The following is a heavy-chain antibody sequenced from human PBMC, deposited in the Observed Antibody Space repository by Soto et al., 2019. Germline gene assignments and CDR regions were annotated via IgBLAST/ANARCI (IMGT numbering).Heavy chain of an antibody. CDR3: ARGISHYYDSSGYTWP. Sequence: GASVKVSCKASGGTFSSYAISWVRQAPGQGLEWMGGIIPIFGTANYAQKFQGRVTITADKSTSTAYMELSSLRSEDTAAYYCARGISHYYDSSGYTWPWGQGTLVTVSS. D-gene: IGHD3-22*01. J-gene: IGHJ4*02. CDR1: GGTFSSYA. CDR2: IIPIFGTA. V-gene: IGHV1-69*06.